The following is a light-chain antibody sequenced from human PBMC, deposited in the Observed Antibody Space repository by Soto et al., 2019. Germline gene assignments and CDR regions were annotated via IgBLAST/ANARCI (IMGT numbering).Light chain of an antibody. J-gene: IGLJ3*02. Sequence: QSVLTQPPSMSGAPGQRVTMSCTGSSSNLGAGYDVHWYQRLPGAAPKLLIYDNTHRPSGVHHRFSGSKSGTSASLAITGLQAEDEADYYCQSYDSGLSGHWVFGGGTKLTVL. CDR3: QSYDSGLSGHWV. CDR1: SSNLGAGYD. V-gene: IGLV1-40*01. CDR2: DNT.